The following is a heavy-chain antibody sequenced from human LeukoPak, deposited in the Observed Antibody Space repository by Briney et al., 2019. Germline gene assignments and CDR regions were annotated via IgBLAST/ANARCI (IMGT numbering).Heavy chain of an antibody. CDR2: ISGSGGST. J-gene: IGHJ4*02. CDR1: GFTFSDYY. Sequence: GGSLRLSCAASGFTFSDYYMSWIRQAPGKGLEWVSAISGSGGSTYYADSVKGRFTISRDNSKNTLYLQMNSLRAEDTAVYYCAKSAVDTAMYYFDYWGQGTLVTVSS. D-gene: IGHD5-18*01. V-gene: IGHV3-23*01. CDR3: AKSAVDTAMYYFDY.